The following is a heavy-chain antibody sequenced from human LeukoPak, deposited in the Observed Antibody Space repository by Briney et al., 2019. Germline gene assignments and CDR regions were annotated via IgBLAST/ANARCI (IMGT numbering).Heavy chain of an antibody. CDR1: GFTFSSYE. Sequence: PGGSLRLSCAASGFTFSSYEMNWVRQAPGKGLEWVSYISSSGSTIYYADSVKGRFTISRDNAKNSLYLQMSSRRAEDTAVDYCARGPNYESPGVELVFQHWGQGTLVTVSS. J-gene: IGHJ1*01. V-gene: IGHV3-48*03. D-gene: IGHD3-16*01. CDR2: ISSSGSTI. CDR3: ARGPNYESPGVELVFQH.